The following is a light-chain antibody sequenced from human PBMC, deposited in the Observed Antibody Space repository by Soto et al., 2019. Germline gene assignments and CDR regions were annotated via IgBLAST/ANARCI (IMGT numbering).Light chain of an antibody. J-gene: IGLJ1*01. CDR3: CSYAGSSTFYV. CDR1: SSDVGSYNL. V-gene: IGLV2-23*02. Sequence: QSALTQPASVSGSPGQSITISCTGTSSDVGSYNLVSWYQQHPGKAPKLMISEVTKRPSGVSNRFSGSKSGSTASLTISGLQAEEEADYYCCSYAGSSTFYVFGTGTKLTVL. CDR2: EVT.